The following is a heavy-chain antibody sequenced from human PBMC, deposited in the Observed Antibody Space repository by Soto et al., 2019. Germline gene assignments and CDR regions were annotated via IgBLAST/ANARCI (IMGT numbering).Heavy chain of an antibody. V-gene: IGHV3-48*02. CDR3: GRERHPLLQPGMGV. D-gene: IGHD6-25*01. CDR1: EGTIRDYS. CDR2: ISSSNRAI. Sequence: HPWTAAEGTIRDYSRNCVRQEKRKGLEWVSYISSSNRAINYADSVKGRFIISRDNAKNSLYLQMHSLRDEDTAVYYCGRERHPLLQPGMGV. J-gene: IGHJ6*01.